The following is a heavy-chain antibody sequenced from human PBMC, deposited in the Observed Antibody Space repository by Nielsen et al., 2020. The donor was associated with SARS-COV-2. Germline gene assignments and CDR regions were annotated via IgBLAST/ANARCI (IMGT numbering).Heavy chain of an antibody. CDR2: ISYDGSNK. CDR3: AKDWTAIVVVPSGGVDY. V-gene: IGHV3-30*18. J-gene: IGHJ4*02. CDR1: GFTFSTYG. Sequence: GGSLRLSCAASGFTFSTYGMHWVRQAPGKGLEWVAAISYDGSNKCYVDSVKGRFTISRDNSKNTLYLQMSSLREEDTAVYYCAKDWTAIVVVPSGGVDYWGQGTLVTVSS. D-gene: IGHD2-15*01.